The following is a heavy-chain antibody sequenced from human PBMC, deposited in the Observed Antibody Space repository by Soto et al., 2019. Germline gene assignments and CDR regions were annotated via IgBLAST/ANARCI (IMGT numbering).Heavy chain of an antibody. CDR1: GFSLGTSGVG. D-gene: IGHD2-21*02. Sequence: QITLKESGPPLVKPTQTLTLTCTFSGFSLGTSGVGVGWIRQPPGKALEWLALIYWDDDKRYSPSLKSRLTITKDTSKNQVVLTMTNMDPVDTATYYCGHGDFMAPFDYWGQGTLVTVSS. CDR2: IYWDDDK. J-gene: IGHJ4*02. CDR3: GHGDFMAPFDY. V-gene: IGHV2-5*02.